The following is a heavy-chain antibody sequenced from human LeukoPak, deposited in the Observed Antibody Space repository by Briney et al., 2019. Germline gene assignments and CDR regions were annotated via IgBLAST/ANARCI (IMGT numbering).Heavy chain of an antibody. CDR3: ARAGYDSSGYLYYYYYYMDV. Sequence: ASVKVSCKASGGTFSSYAISWVRQAPGQGLEWMGWINPNSGGTNYAQKFQGRVTMTRDTSISTAYIELSRLRSDDTAVYYCARAGYDSSGYLYYYYYYMDVWGKGTTVTVSS. J-gene: IGHJ6*03. CDR1: GGTFSSYA. V-gene: IGHV1-2*02. D-gene: IGHD3-22*01. CDR2: INPNSGGT.